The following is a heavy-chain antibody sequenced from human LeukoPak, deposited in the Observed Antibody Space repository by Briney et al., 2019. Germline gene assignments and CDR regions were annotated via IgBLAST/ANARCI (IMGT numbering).Heavy chain of an antibody. J-gene: IGHJ4*02. V-gene: IGHV3-21*04. CDR2: ISSDSSSFK. CDR3: ARGTNWSPLDFDY. D-gene: IGHD1-20*01. Sequence: KSGGSLRLSCAASGFTFSTYHLHWVRQAPGKGLEWVSTISSDSSSFKYYAHSVQGRFTISRDNAQNSLYLQMNSLRAEDTAVYYCARGTNWSPLDFDYWGQGTLVTVSS. CDR1: GFTFSTYH.